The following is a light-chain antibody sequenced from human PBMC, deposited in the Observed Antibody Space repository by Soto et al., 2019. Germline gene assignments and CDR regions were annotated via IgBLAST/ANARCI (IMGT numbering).Light chain of an antibody. CDR3: CSYAGSVL. CDR1: SSHVGRSDL. CDR2: EGS. V-gene: IGLV2-23*01. Sequence: QSALTQPASVSGSPGQSITISCTGPSSHVGRSDLVSWYQNHPGKAPKLIIYEGSKRPSGVSDRFSGSTSGNTASLTISGLQADDEADYYCCSYAGSVLFGGGTKLTVL. J-gene: IGLJ2*01.